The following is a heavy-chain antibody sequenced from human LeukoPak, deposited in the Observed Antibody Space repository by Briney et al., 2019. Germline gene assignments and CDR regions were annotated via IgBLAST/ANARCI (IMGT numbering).Heavy chain of an antibody. Sequence: SETLSLTCTVSGGSITTYYSSWIRQPPGKGLEWIGYIFYGGSTNYSPSLKSRVTISVDTSKNQFSLKLSSVTAADTAVYFCARGTGWYSTPYDYWGQGTLVTVSS. V-gene: IGHV4-59*01. CDR3: ARGTGWYSTPYDY. J-gene: IGHJ4*02. D-gene: IGHD6-19*01. CDR1: GGSITTYY. CDR2: IFYGGST.